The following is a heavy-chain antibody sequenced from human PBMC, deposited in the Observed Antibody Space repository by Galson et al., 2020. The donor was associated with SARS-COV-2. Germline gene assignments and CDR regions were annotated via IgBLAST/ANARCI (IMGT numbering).Heavy chain of an antibody. D-gene: IGHD3-10*01. J-gene: IGHJ4*02. CDR3: ARDGGYGSGTYYLPY. CDR1: SDSISSGGYY. CDR2: IFYSGST. V-gene: IGHV4-31*03. Sequence: SETLSLTCTVSSDSISSGGYYWSCIRPHPEKGLVWLGNIFYSGSTNYNPSLKSRVTVSVDTSKNQFSLRLSSVTAADTAVYYCARDGGYGSGTYYLPYWGQGTLVTVSS.